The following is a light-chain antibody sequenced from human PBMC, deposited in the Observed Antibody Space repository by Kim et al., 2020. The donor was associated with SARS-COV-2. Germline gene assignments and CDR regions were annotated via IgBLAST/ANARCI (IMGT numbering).Light chain of an antibody. CDR3: QKYGRFSWT. V-gene: IGKV3-20*01. Sequence: SPGERATLSCRASQTVSSRSVNWYQQKPGQAPRLLIYGASSRATGVPDRFRGSGSGTDFTLTISRVEPEDFAVYHCQKYGRFSWTFGQGTKVDIK. CDR2: GAS. J-gene: IGKJ1*01. CDR1: QTVSSRS.